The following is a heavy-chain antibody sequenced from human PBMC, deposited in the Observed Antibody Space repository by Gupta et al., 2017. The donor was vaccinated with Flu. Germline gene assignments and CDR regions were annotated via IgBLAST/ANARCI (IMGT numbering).Heavy chain of an antibody. D-gene: IGHD1-26*01. CDR2: RHHSGSS. Sequence: QVQLLQSCSGLVKLSQTLPLTCSVSGDSVSSGDYYWAWIRQRPGKGLEWIGYRHHSGSSLYNPTLKSRVTISLDTSKNQFFLKVNSVTAADSAVYYCARGGSDFDYWGQGTLVTVS. CDR3: ARGGSDFDY. V-gene: IGHV4-31*03. J-gene: IGHJ4*02. CDR1: GDSVSSGDYY.